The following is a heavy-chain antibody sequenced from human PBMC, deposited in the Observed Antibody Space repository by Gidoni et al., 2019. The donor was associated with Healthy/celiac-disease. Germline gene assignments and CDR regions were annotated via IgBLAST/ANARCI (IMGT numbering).Heavy chain of an antibody. CDR2: ISYDGSNK. CDR3: ARDEVWFGELGQYFQH. D-gene: IGHD3-10*01. V-gene: IGHV3-30-3*01. CDR1: GFTCSSYA. J-gene: IGHJ1*01. Sequence: QVQLVEYGGGVVQPGRSLRLSCAASGFTCSSYAMHWVRQAPGKGLEWVAVISYDGSNKYYADSVKGRFTISRDNSKNTLYLQMNSLRAEDTAVYYCARDEVWFGELGQYFQHWGQGTLVTVSS.